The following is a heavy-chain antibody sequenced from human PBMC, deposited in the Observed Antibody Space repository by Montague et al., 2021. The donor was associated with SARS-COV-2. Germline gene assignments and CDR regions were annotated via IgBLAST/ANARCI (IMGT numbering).Heavy chain of an antibody. J-gene: IGHJ6*03. D-gene: IGHD5-18*01. CDR2: INHSGST. CDR1: GGSFSGYY. CDR3: ARGRGIQLWFNYYYYMDV. Sequence: SETLSLTCAVYGGSFSGYYWSWIRQPPGKGLEWIGEINHSGSTNYNPSLKSRVTISVDTSKNQFSLKLSSVTAADTAVYYCARGRGIQLWFNYYYYMDVWGKGTPVTVSS. V-gene: IGHV4-34*01.